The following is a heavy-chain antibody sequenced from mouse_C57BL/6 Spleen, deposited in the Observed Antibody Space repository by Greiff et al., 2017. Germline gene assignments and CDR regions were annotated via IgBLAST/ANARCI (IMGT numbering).Heavy chain of an antibody. D-gene: IGHD1-1*01. CDR3: THYYYGSSDY. J-gene: IGHJ2*01. CDR1: GFNIKDDY. Sequence: VQLKQSGAELVRPGASVKLSCTASGFNIKDDYMHWVKQRPEQGLEWIGWIDPENGDTEYASKFQGKATITADTSSNTAYLQLSSLTSEDTAVYYCTHYYYGSSDYWGQGTTLTVSS. V-gene: IGHV14-4*01. CDR2: IDPENGDT.